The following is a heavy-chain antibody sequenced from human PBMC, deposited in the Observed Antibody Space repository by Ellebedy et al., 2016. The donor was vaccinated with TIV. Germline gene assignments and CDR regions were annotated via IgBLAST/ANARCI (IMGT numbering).Heavy chain of an antibody. CDR3: VRDLTNPLKGDY. Sequence: AASVKVSCKTSGYSFTAYYIHWVRQAPGQGLAWMAWINPNNGDTAFAQSLPGRVTMTTHTSISTAYMKLSSLTSDDTAVYYCVRDLTNPLKGDYWGQGTLVTVSS. J-gene: IGHJ4*02. V-gene: IGHV1-2*02. CDR2: INPNNGDT. D-gene: IGHD1-14*01. CDR1: GYSFTAYY.